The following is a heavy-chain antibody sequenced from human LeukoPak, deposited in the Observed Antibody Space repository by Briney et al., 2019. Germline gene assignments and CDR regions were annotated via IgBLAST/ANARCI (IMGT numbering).Heavy chain of an antibody. CDR2: IIPILGIA. CDR1: GGTFSSYA. J-gene: IGHJ6*02. V-gene: IGHV1-69*04. Sequence: VASVKVSCKASGGTFSSYAISWVRQAPGQGLEWMGRIIPILGIANYAQKFQGRVTITADKSTSTAYMELSSLRAEDTAVYYCARVRPPGGYYYYGMDVRGQGTTVTVSS. CDR3: ARVRPPGGYYYYGMDV.